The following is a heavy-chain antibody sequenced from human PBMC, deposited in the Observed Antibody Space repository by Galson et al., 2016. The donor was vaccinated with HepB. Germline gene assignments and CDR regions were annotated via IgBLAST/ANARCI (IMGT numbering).Heavy chain of an antibody. D-gene: IGHD5-12*01. CDR1: GFTFGDYP. V-gene: IGHV3-49*04. CDR2: IRSKAYGGTT. J-gene: IGHJ4*02. Sequence: SLRLSCASSGFTFGDYPMTWVRQAPGKGLEWVGFIRSKAYGGTTEYAASVKGRFTISRDNSKNIAYLQMDSLTIEDTAGYYCTRDYDLDYWGQGALVTVSP. CDR3: TRDYDLDY.